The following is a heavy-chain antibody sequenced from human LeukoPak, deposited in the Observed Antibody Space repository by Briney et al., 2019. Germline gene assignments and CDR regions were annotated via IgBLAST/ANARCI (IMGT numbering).Heavy chain of an antibody. V-gene: IGHV4-59*01. Sequence: SETLSLTCTVSGDSISTLYWSWIRQPPGKGLEWIGYIYSGGSTDYNPSLKSRLTISVGTSKNQFSLKLRSVTAADTAVYYCARGVPKTSYYYYYMDVWGKGTTVTVSS. J-gene: IGHJ6*03. D-gene: IGHD4-11*01. CDR1: GDSISTLY. CDR2: IYSGGST. CDR3: ARGVPKTSYYYYYMDV.